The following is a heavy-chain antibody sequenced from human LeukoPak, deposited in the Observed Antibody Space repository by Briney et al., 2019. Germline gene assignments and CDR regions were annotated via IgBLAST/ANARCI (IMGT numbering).Heavy chain of an antibody. D-gene: IGHD2-2*01. CDR2: INTDGSST. CDR3: ARVSGFCSSTSCYRPEDY. Sequence: GGSLRLSCAASEFTFSSYWMHWVRQGPGKGLVWVSRINTDGSSTRYADSVKGRFTISRDNAKNTLYLQMNSLRAEDTAVYYCARVSGFCSSTSCYRPEDYWGQGTLVTVSS. J-gene: IGHJ4*02. V-gene: IGHV3-74*01. CDR1: EFTFSSYW.